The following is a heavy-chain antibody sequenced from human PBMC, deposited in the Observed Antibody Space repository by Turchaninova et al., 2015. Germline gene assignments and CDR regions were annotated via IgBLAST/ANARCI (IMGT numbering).Heavy chain of an antibody. Sequence: QVQLPESAPGLVKPYKTLSLTCTVSGGAISSGAYYGSWILQPPGQGLEWIGYIYYSGTTYYSPSLKSRVTISVDTSKNQFSLKLRSVTDADTAVFYCARSSDDYLDYWGQGTLVTVSS. D-gene: IGHD6-19*01. CDR2: IYYSGTT. V-gene: IGHV4-30-4*08. CDR1: GGAISSGAYY. J-gene: IGHJ4*02. CDR3: ARSSDDYLDY.